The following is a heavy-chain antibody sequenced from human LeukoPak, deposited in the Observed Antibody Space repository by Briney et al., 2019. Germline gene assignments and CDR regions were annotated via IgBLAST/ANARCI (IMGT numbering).Heavy chain of an antibody. CDR2: INYSGST. Sequence: SSETLSLTCTVSGDSISRDYWNWIRQPPGKGLEWIGYINYSGSTNYNPSLKSRVAISKDTSKNQFSLNLSTVTAADTAVYYCASQIGTGTSTFHFDLWGRGTLVTVSS. V-gene: IGHV4-59*08. CDR3: ASQIGTGTSTFHFDL. D-gene: IGHD2-2*01. J-gene: IGHJ2*01. CDR1: GDSISRDY.